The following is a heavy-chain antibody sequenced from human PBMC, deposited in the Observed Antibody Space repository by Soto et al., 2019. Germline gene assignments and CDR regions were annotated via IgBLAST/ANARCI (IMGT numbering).Heavy chain of an antibody. J-gene: IGHJ6*02. D-gene: IGHD3-16*01. CDR2: ISPYTGNT. Sequence: QVQLVQSGDVVKKPGASVKVSCKASGYIFVNYGIAWVRQAPGQGLEWMGWISPYTGNTHSATKVQGRLTMTTDTSTSTAYMDLGSLTSDDTAVYYCVMVDNYVTPTPQDVWGQGTTVTV. CDR1: GYIFVNYG. V-gene: IGHV1-18*01. CDR3: VMVDNYVTPTPQDV.